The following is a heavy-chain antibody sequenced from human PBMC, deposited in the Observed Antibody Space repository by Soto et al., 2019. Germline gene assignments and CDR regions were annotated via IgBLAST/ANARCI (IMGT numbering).Heavy chain of an antibody. CDR3: ASRVERAFDY. CDR1: GGSISSGGYS. Sequence: SETLSLTCAVSGGSISSGGYSWSWIRQPPGKGLEWIGYIYHSGSTQYNPSLKSRVTISVDRSKNQFSLKLSSVTAADTAVYYCASRVERAFDYWGQGTLVTVSS. V-gene: IGHV4-30-2*01. D-gene: IGHD3-3*01. CDR2: IYHSGST. J-gene: IGHJ4*02.